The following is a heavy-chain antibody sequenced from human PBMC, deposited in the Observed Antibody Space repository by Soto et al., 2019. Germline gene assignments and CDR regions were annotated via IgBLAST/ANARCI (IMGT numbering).Heavy chain of an antibody. D-gene: IGHD6-19*01. CDR2: ISGSGGST. Sequence: EVQLLESGGGLVQPGGSLRLSCAASGFTFSSYAMSWVRQAPGKGLEWVSAISGSGGSTYYADSVKGRFTISRDNSKNTLYLQMNSLRAEDTAVYYCAKGGWRHYYDYYGMDVWGQGTTVTVSS. J-gene: IGHJ6*02. CDR1: GFTFSSYA. CDR3: AKGGWRHYYDYYGMDV. V-gene: IGHV3-23*01.